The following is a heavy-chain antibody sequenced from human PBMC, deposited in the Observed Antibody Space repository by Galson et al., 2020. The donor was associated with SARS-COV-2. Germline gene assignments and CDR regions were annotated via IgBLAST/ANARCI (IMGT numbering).Heavy chain of an antibody. J-gene: IGHJ6*03. CDR3: ARSIYQGGSYYYYMDV. CDR2: IIPIFGTA. V-gene: IGHV1-69*05. CDR1: GGTFSSYA. D-gene: IGHD2-2*01. Sequence: ASVKVSCQASGGTFSSYAISWVRQTPGQGLEWMGGIIPIFGTANYAQKFQGRVTITTDESTSTAYMELSSLRSEDTAVYYCARSIYQGGSYYYYMDVWGKGTTVTVSS.